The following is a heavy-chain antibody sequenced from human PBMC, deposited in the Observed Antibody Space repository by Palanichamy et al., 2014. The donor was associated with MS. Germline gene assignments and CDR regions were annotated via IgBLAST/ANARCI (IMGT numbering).Heavy chain of an antibody. D-gene: IGHD2-15*01. CDR3: AKDVGYCSGSSCYDFDY. CDR2: ISNDGSNK. Sequence: EWVAVISNDGSNKYYADSVKGRFTISRDNSKNTLYLQMNSLRAEDTAVYFCAKDVGYCSGSSCYDFDYWGQGTLVTVSS. J-gene: IGHJ4*02. V-gene: IGHV3-30*18.